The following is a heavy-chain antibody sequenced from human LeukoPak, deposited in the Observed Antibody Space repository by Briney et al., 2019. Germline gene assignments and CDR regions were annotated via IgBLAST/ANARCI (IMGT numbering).Heavy chain of an antibody. J-gene: IGHJ6*03. Sequence: PGGSLRLSCADSGFTFSSYWMSWVRQAPGKGLEWVANIKEDGSVQYYVDSVKGRFTISRDNAKNSLYLQMNSLRAEDTAVYYCARDGYCSSTSCYKGITFYYYYMDVWGKGTTVTVSS. D-gene: IGHD2-2*02. CDR3: ARDGYCSSTSCYKGITFYYYYMDV. CDR2: IKEDGSVQ. V-gene: IGHV3-7*01. CDR1: GFTFSSYW.